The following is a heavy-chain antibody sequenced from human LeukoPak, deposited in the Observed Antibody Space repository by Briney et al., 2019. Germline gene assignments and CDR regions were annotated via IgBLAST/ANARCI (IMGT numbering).Heavy chain of an antibody. V-gene: IGHV3-23*01. J-gene: IGHJ3*02. D-gene: IGHD3-16*01. CDR3: AKNVWGTLDNDAFDI. Sequence: GRSLRPSCAVSRFTFSSSAMSWVRQAPGNGLEWVSSISGSGGSTYYADSVKGRFTISRDNSKNRLYLQMNSLRAEPTALYSCAKNVWGTLDNDAFDIWGQGTMVTVSS. CDR1: RFTFSSSA. CDR2: ISGSGGST.